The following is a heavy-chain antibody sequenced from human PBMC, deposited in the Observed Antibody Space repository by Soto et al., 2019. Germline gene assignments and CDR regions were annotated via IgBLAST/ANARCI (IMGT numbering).Heavy chain of an antibody. Sequence: GGSLRLSCAASGFTFSSYSMNWVRQAPGKGLEWVSSISSSSSYIYYADSVKGRFTISRDNAKNSLYLQMNSLRAEDTAVYYCARDRVDIVVVSHWFDPWGQGTLVTVSS. D-gene: IGHD2-15*01. CDR1: GFTFSSYS. V-gene: IGHV3-21*01. CDR3: ARDRVDIVVVSHWFDP. CDR2: ISSSSSYI. J-gene: IGHJ5*02.